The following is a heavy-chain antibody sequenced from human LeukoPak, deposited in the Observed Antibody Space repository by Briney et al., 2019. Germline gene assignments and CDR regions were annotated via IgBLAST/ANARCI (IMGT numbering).Heavy chain of an antibody. J-gene: IGHJ4*02. Sequence: GGSLRLSCAASGFTFSIYWMSWVRQAPGKGLEWVANIKQDGSEKYYVDSVKGRFTISRDNAKNSLYLQMNSLRAEDTAVYYCARMINRFFDYWGQGTLVTVSS. CDR1: GFTFSIYW. CDR2: IKQDGSEK. D-gene: IGHD3-16*01. CDR3: ARMINRFFDY. V-gene: IGHV3-7*01.